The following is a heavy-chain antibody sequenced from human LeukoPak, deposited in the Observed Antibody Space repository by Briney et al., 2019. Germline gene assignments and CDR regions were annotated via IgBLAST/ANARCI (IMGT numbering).Heavy chain of an antibody. CDR3: ARMFRTVWELPYF. V-gene: IGHV4-38-2*02. CDR2: FFHSGST. D-gene: IGHD1-26*01. CDR1: GHSISSGYY. J-gene: IGHJ4*02. Sequence: SETLSLTCTVSGHSISSGYYWGWIRQPPGKGLEWIGSFFHSGSTFYNPSLKSRLSISVDTSKNQFSLKVSSVTAADTAVYYCARMFRTVWELPYFWGQGTLVTVSS.